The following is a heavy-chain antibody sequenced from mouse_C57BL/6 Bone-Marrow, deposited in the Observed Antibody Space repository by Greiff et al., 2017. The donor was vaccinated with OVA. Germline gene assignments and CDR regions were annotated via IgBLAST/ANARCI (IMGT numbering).Heavy chain of an antibody. J-gene: IGHJ4*01. V-gene: IGHV1-15*01. D-gene: IGHD2-5*01. CDR2: IDPETGGT. CDR3: TGGYSNYYAMDY. Sequence: QVQLQQSGAELVRPGASVTLSCKASGYTFNDYEMHWVKQTPVPGLEWIGAIDPETGGTAYNQKFKGKAILTADKSSSTAYMELRSLTSEDSAVYYCTGGYSNYYAMDYWGQGTSVTVSS. CDR1: GYTFNDYE.